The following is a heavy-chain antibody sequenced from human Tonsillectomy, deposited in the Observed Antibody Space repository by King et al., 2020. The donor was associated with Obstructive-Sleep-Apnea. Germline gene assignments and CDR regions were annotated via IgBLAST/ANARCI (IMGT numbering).Heavy chain of an antibody. Sequence: LVQSGAEVKKPGASVKVSCKASGYTFTSYGISWVRQAPGQGLEWMGWISAYNGNTNYAQKLQGRFTMTTDTSTSTAYMELRSLRSDDTAVYYCARAPYSSSSGYYYYYGMDVWGQGTTVTVSS. CDR3: ARAPYSSSSGYYYYYGMDV. V-gene: IGHV1-18*04. CDR2: ISAYNGNT. J-gene: IGHJ6*02. D-gene: IGHD6-6*01. CDR1: GYTFTSYG.